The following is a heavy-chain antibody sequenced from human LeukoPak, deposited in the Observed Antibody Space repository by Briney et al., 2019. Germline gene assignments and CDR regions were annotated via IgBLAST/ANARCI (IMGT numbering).Heavy chain of an antibody. CDR2: IYYSGST. CDR3: ASVGCSGGSCYFFWS. Sequence: SETLSLTCTVSGGSISSSSYSWGWIRQPPGKGLEWIGYIYYSGSTNYNPSLKSRVTISVDTSKNQFSLKLSSVTAADTAVYYCASVGCSGGSCYFFWSWGQGTLVTVSS. J-gene: IGHJ4*02. V-gene: IGHV4-61*05. CDR1: GGSISSSSYS. D-gene: IGHD2-15*01.